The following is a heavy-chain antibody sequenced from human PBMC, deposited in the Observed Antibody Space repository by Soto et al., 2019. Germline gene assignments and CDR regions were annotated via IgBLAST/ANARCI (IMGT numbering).Heavy chain of an antibody. J-gene: IGHJ6*02. CDR1: GGSFSGYY. CDR2: INHSGST. V-gene: IGHV4-34*01. CDR3: ARVLPLVPNLRAYYYYGMDV. D-gene: IGHD3-16*01. Sequence: SETLSLTCAVYGGSFSGYYWSWIRQPPGKGLEWIGEINHSGSTNYNPSLKSRVTISVDTSKNQFSLKLSSVTAADTAVYYCARVLPLVPNLRAYYYYGMDVWGQGTTVTVS.